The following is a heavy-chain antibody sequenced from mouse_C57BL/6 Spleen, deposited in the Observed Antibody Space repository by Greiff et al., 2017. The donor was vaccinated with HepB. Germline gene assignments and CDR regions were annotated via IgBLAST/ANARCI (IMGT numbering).Heavy chain of an antibody. CDR2: IYPGDGDT. Sequence: QVQLQQSGPELVKPGASVKISCKASGYAFSSSWMNWVKQRPGKGLEWIGRIYPGDGDTNYNGKFKGKATLTADKSSSTAYMQLSSLTSEDSAVYFCASAYYSNRYYAMDYWGQGTSVTVSS. V-gene: IGHV1-82*01. CDR3: ASAYYSNRYYAMDY. J-gene: IGHJ4*01. CDR1: GYAFSSSW. D-gene: IGHD2-5*01.